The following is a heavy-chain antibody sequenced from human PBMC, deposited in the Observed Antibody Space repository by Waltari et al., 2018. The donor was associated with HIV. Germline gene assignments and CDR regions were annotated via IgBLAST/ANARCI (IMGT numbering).Heavy chain of an antibody. CDR1: GGSLSSRLW. V-gene: IGHV4-4*02. D-gene: IGHD3-22*01. CDR3: ARGAYYYERSASPRVFDI. CDR2: IFYTGST. Sequence: QVQLQESGPGLVKPSGTLSLTCAVSGGSLSSRLWWTWVRQPPGKGLEWIGEIFYTGSTNYKSSLKSRVTISVDESKNEFSLKLNSVTAADTAVYYCARGAYYYERSASPRVFDIWGQGTMVTVSS. J-gene: IGHJ3*02.